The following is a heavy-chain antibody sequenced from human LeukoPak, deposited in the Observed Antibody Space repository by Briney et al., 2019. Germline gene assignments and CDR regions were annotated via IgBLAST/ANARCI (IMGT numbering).Heavy chain of an antibody. Sequence: ETLSLTCTVSGGSISSYYWSWIRQPPGKGLEWIGYIYYSGSTNYNPSLKSRVTISVDTSKNQFSLKLSSVTAADTAVYYCAREGTQGVFDYWGQGTLVTVSS. D-gene: IGHD1-1*01. CDR1: GGSISSYY. J-gene: IGHJ4*02. CDR3: AREGTQGVFDY. V-gene: IGHV4-59*01. CDR2: IYYSGST.